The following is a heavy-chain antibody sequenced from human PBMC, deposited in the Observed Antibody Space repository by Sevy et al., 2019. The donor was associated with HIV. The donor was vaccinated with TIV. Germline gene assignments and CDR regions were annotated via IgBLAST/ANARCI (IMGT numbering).Heavy chain of an antibody. D-gene: IGHD2-15*01. CDR2: INYSGDVI. J-gene: IGHJ6*02. V-gene: IGHV3-11*01. CDR1: GFTFSNYW. Sequence: GGSLRLSCAASGFTFSNYWMTWVRQAPGKGLESISCINYSGDVIHYTDSVKGRFTISRDNVKKSLSLEMNSLRADDMAIYYWARISSPRVGRWFGRDAWGRGTPVTVSS. CDR3: ARISSPRVGRWFGRDA.